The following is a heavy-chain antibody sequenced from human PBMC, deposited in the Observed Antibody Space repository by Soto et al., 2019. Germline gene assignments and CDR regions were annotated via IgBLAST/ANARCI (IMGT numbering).Heavy chain of an antibody. J-gene: IGHJ6*02. V-gene: IGHV1-69*13. Sequence: KKRGASVKVSCKASGGTFSSYAISWVRQAPGQGLEWMGGIIPIFGTANYAQKFQGRVTITADESTSTAYMELSSLRSEDTAVYYCARHPGGRGYYYGMDVWGQGTTVTVSS. CDR2: IIPIFGTA. CDR1: GGTFSSYA. D-gene: IGHD2-15*01. CDR3: ARHPGGRGYYYGMDV.